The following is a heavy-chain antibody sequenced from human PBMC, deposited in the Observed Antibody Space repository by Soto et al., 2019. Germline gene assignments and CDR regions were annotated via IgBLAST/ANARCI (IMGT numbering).Heavy chain of an antibody. J-gene: IGHJ5*02. CDR2: IDHSGTT. D-gene: IGHD5-18*01. V-gene: IGHV4-31*03. CDR1: GGSINSGGYY. CDR3: VRGRGYTFQNFFDL. Sequence: QVHLQESGPGLLKPSQTLSLTCTVSGGSINSGGYYWTWIRQHPEKVLEWLGNIDHSGTTYYNPSLRSRLSISLDASQNEFSLQVTSMTAADTAVYFLVRGRGYTFQNFFDLWGQGSLVTVSS.